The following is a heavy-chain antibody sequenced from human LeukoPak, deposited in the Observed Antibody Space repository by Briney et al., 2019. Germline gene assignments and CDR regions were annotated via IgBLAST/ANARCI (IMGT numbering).Heavy chain of an antibody. V-gene: IGHV4-59*11. CDR2: IYYSGST. D-gene: IGHD2-2*01. CDR3: ARGVVPAAINWFDP. Sequence: PSETLSLTCTVSGGSISSHYWSWIRQPPGKGLEWIGYIYYSGSTNYNPSLKSRVTISVDTSKNQFSLKLSSVTAADTAVYYCARGVVPAAINWFDPWGQGTLVTASS. J-gene: IGHJ5*02. CDR1: GGSISSHY.